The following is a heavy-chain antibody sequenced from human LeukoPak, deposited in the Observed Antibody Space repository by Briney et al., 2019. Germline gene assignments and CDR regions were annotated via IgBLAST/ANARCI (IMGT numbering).Heavy chain of an antibody. Sequence: SETLSLTCTVSGDSFSSGGYYWSWNRLHPGKGLEWIACIYYGGRTHYDPSLKSRVIISMDTSNNTFSLRLNSMTAADTAVYYCARGGVSGFNYRFSGTFDLWGQGTMVTVS. CDR3: ARGGVSGFNYRFSGTFDL. V-gene: IGHV4-31*03. J-gene: IGHJ3*01. CDR2: IYYGGRT. D-gene: IGHD5-18*01. CDR1: GDSFSSGGYY.